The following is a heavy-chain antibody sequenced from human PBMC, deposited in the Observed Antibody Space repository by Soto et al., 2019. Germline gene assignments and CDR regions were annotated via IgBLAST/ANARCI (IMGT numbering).Heavy chain of an antibody. CDR1: GISLSTSGVG. CDR2: IYWNDDK. CDR3: ARGLATLPVFAFDI. Sequence: QITLKGSGPSLVKPTQTLTLTCTLSGISLSTSGVGLGWIRQTPGKALEWLALIYWNDDKHYRPSLKTRLTITKDTSKNQAVLTMTNMVPVDTATYYCARGLATLPVFAFDIWGQGTVVTVSS. J-gene: IGHJ3*02. D-gene: IGHD6-6*01. V-gene: IGHV2-5*01.